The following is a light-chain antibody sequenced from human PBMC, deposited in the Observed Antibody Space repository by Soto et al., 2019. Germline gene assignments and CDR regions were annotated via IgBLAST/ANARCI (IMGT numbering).Light chain of an antibody. Sequence: QSALAQPASVSGSPGQSITISCTGTSSDVVSYNYVSWYQQHPVKAPNLMIYEVSDRPSGISSRFSGSKSGNTASLTISGLQTEDEADYYCSSYTSSSTLFGTGTKSPS. J-gene: IGLJ1*01. CDR1: SSDVVSYNY. CDR2: EVS. V-gene: IGLV2-14*01. CDR3: SSYTSSSTL.